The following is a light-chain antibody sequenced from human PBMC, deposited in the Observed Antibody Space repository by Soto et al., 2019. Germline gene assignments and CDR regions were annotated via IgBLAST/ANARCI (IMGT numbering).Light chain of an antibody. CDR3: QRYISAPWT. V-gene: IGKV1-27*01. Sequence: DIQMTQSPSSLSASVGDRVTITCRATQAISNYVAWYQQRPGKGPQLLIYGASTLQSGVSSRFSGSGSGTDFTLTINSLQPEDVATYYCQRYISAPWTFGQGTKVEIK. CDR1: QAISNY. J-gene: IGKJ1*01. CDR2: GAS.